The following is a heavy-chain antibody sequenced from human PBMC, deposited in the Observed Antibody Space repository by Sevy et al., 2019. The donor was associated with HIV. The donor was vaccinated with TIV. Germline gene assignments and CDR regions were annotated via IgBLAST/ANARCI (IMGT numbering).Heavy chain of an antibody. CDR3: ARDLESYNYGAYGPSFMPDY. J-gene: IGHJ4*02. Sequence: GGSLRLSCAASGFTFSSYGMHWVRQAPGKGLEWVAVIWFDGSNTFYADSVKGRFTISRDIAENTLHLQMNSLRAEDMAVYYCARDLESYNYGAYGPSFMPDYWGQGTVVTVSS. D-gene: IGHD1-1*01. V-gene: IGHV3-33*01. CDR2: IWFDGSNT. CDR1: GFTFSSYG.